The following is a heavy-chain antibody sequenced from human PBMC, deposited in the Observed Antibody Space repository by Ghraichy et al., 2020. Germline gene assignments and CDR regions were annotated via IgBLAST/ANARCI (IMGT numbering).Heavy chain of an antibody. D-gene: IGHD6-19*01. V-gene: IGHV1-18*04. CDR3: ARDTAVAGTRIYQSEDFQH. J-gene: IGHJ1*01. CDR2: ISAYNGNT. Sequence: ASVKVSCKGSGYTFTSYGISWVRQAPGQGLEWMGWISAYNGNTNYAQKLQGRVTMTTDTSTSTAYMELRSLRSDDTAVYYCARDTAVAGTRIYQSEDFQHWGQGTLVTVPS. CDR1: GYTFTSYG.